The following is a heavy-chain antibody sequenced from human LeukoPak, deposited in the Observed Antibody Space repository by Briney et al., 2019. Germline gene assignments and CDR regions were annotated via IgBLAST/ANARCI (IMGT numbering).Heavy chain of an antibody. CDR2: ISSSGSTI. V-gene: IGHV3-11*04. Sequence: GGSPRLSCAASGFTFSDYYMSWIRQAPGKGLEWVSYISSSGSTIYYADSVKGRFTISRDNAKNSLYLQMNSLRAEDTAVYYCARGDCSSATCYTKDAFDVWGQGTMVTVSS. CDR1: GFTFSDYY. CDR3: ARGDCSSATCYTKDAFDV. J-gene: IGHJ3*01. D-gene: IGHD2-2*02.